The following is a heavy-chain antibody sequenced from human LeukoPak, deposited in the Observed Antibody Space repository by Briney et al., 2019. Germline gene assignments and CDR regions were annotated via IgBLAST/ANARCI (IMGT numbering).Heavy chain of an antibody. CDR2: IYYSGST. CDR1: GGSISSGDYY. CDR3: ARVADPRPWYFDL. V-gene: IGHV4-30-4*01. Sequence: PSETLSLTCTVSGGSISSGDYYWSWIRQPPGKGLEWIGYIYYSGSTYYNPSLKSRVTISVDTSKNQFSLKLSSVTAADTAVYYCARVADPRPWYFDLWGRGTLVTVSS. J-gene: IGHJ2*01.